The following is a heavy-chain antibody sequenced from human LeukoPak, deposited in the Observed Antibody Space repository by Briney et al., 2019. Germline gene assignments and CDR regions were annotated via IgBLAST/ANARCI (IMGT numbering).Heavy chain of an antibody. CDR3: ARVKLEPGDYMDV. Sequence: SETPSLTCTVSGDSLSIYYASWMREPPGEGGECIGYIYYSGSTNYTPSLKSRVTISVDTSKNQFSLKLSSVTAADTAVYYCARVKLEPGDYMDVWGKGTTVTVSS. CDR1: GDSLSIYY. D-gene: IGHD1-1*01. J-gene: IGHJ6*03. CDR2: IYYSGST. V-gene: IGHV4-59*12.